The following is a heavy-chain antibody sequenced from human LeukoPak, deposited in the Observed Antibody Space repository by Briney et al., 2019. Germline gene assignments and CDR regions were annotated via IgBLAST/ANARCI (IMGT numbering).Heavy chain of an antibody. CDR2: ISSSGDTI. D-gene: IGHD2-15*01. CDR3: ARARGEGYCSGGSCFYYYYGMDV. Sequence: GGSLRLSCAASGFTFSDYYMSWIRQAPGKGLEGVSYISSSGDTIYYADSVKGRFTVSRDNAKNSLYLQMDSLRAEDTAVYYCARARGEGYCSGGSCFYYYYGMDVWGQGTTVTVSS. J-gene: IGHJ6*02. V-gene: IGHV3-11*04. CDR1: GFTFSDYY.